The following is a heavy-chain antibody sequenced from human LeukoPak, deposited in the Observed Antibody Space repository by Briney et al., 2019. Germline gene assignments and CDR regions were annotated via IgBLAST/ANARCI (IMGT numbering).Heavy chain of an antibody. CDR2: ISWNSRSI. D-gene: IGHD5-12*01. V-gene: IGHV3-9*01. CDR3: SRDRSAYSGYDLLDY. CDR1: GFTFNDYA. Sequence: PGGSLRLSCATSGFTFNDYAMYWVRQAPGKGLEWVSGISWNSRSIAYADSVKGRFTISRGNAKNSLYLQMNSLRAEDTAVYYCSRDRSAYSGYDLLDYWGQGTLVTVSS. J-gene: IGHJ4*02.